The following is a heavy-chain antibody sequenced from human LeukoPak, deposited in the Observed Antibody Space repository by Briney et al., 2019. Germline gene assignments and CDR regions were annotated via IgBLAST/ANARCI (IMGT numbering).Heavy chain of an antibody. CDR2: VNRDGSET. CDR3: ARNNGMDA. Sequence: GGSLRLSCAASGFALSSHWMTWVRQVPGRGPEWVANVNRDGSETYYLDSVKGRFTISKDNAKNSLYLQMNSLRAEDTALYHCARNNGMDAWGQGTTVIVSS. J-gene: IGHJ6*02. CDR1: GFALSSHW. V-gene: IGHV3-7*03.